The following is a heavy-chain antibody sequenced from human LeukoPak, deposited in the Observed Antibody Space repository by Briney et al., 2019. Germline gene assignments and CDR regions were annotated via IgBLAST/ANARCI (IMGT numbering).Heavy chain of an antibody. J-gene: IGHJ3*02. CDR3: ARGGRGSAAVVAPRSFDI. V-gene: IGHV3-53*01. Sequence: GGSLRLSCAASGYTFGSYCMYWVRQAPGKGLVWVSVTYTGGNSYYADSVKGRFIISRDISKNTLYLQMNSLRAEDSALYYCARGGRGSAAVVAPRSFDIWGQGMMVTVSS. CDR1: GYTFGSYC. D-gene: IGHD3-22*01. CDR2: TYTGGNS.